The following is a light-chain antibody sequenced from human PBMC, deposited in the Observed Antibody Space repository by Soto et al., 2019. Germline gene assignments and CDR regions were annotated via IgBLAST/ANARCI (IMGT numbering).Light chain of an antibody. V-gene: IGKV1-16*01. CDR2: AAS. CDR1: EGIFTY. Sequence: DIQMTQSPSSLSASVGDRVTITCRASEGIFTYLAWFQQKPGTAPKSLIYAASILQSGVPSRFRGSGSGTDFALTISTLQPEDFGVYYCQQYNSYPWTFGQGTTVEI. CDR3: QQYNSYPWT. J-gene: IGKJ1*01.